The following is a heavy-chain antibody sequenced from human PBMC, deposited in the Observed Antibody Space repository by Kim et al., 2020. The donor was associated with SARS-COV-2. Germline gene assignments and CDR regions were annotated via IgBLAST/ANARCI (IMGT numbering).Heavy chain of an antibody. CDR3: ARALRKRDDFWSGYYAPFSGWYFDL. D-gene: IGHD3-3*01. J-gene: IGHJ2*01. CDR2: IYSGGST. V-gene: IGHV3-53*04. Sequence: GGSLRLSCAASGFTVSNNYMSWVRQAPGKGLEWVSVIYSGGSTYYADSVKARFTISRHNSKNTLYLQMNSLRAEDTAVYFCARALRKRDDFWSGYYAPFSGWYFDLWGRGTLVTVSS. CDR1: GFTVSNNY.